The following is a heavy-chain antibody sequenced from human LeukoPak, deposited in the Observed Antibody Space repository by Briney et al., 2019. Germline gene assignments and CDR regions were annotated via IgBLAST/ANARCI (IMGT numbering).Heavy chain of an antibody. J-gene: IGHJ4*02. CDR3: AKDLPIVVVTAIPPYFDY. Sequence: GGSLRLSCAASGFTFSSYGMHWVRQAPGKGLEWVAFIRYDGSNKYYADSVKGRFTISRDNSKNTLYLQMNSLRAEDTAVYYCAKDLPIVVVTAIPPYFDYWGQGTLVTVSS. D-gene: IGHD2-21*02. CDR1: GFTFSSYG. CDR2: IRYDGSNK. V-gene: IGHV3-30*02.